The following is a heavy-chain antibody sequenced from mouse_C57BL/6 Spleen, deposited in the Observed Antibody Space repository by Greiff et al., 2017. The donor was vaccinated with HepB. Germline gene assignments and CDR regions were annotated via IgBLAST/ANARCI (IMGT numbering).Heavy chain of an antibody. CDR2: IYPRSGNT. Sequence: QVQLKESGAELARPGASVKLSCKASGYTFTSYGISWVKQRTGQGLEWIGEIYPRSGNTYYNEKFKGKATLTADKSSSTAYMELRSLTSEDSAVYFCARSGGTVAYAMDYWGQGTSVTVSP. CDR1: GYTFTSYG. D-gene: IGHD1-1*01. CDR3: ARSGGTVAYAMDY. V-gene: IGHV1-81*01. J-gene: IGHJ4*01.